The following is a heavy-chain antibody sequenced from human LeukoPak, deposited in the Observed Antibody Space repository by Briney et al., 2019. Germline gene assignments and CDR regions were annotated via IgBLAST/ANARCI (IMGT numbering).Heavy chain of an antibody. Sequence: PGGSLRLSCAASGFTFSSYAMSWVRQAPGKGLEWVSAISGSGGSTYYADSVKGRFTISRDNSKNTLYLQMNSLRAEDTAVYYYAKGKISGGSCYLDYWGQGTLVTVSS. V-gene: IGHV3-23*01. D-gene: IGHD2-15*01. CDR1: GFTFSSYA. CDR2: ISGSGGST. CDR3: AKGKISGGSCYLDY. J-gene: IGHJ4*02.